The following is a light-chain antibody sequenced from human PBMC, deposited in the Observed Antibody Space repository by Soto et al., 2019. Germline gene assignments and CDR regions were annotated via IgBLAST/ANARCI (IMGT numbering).Light chain of an antibody. CDR1: SSDVGGYNY. V-gene: IGLV2-11*01. CDR2: DVS. J-gene: IGLJ3*02. CDR3: CSYAGSNWV. Sequence: QSALTQPRSVSGSPGQSVTMSCTGTSSDVGGYNYVSWYQLYPGKAPKLMIYDVSRRPSGVPDRFSGSKSGNTASLTISGLQADDESDYYCCSYAGSNWVFGGGTKLTVL.